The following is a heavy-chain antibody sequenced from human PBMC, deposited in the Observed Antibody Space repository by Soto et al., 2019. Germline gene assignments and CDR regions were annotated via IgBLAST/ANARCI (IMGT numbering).Heavy chain of an antibody. CDR1: GGSISSSSYY. V-gene: IGHV4-31*03. J-gene: IGHJ4*02. CDR2: IYYSGSA. CDR3: ARFHIAIGGHDY. Sequence: SETLSLTCTVSGGSISSSSYYWGWIRQHPGRGLEWIGYIYYSGSAYSTPSLESRVTISVDTSTNQFSLKLGSVTTADTAVYFCARFHIAIGGHDYWGQGTLVTVSS. D-gene: IGHD3-16*01.